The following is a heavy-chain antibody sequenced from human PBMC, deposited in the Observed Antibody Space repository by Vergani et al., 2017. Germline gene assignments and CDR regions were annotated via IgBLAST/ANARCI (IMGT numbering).Heavy chain of an antibody. CDR2: INHSGST. CDR1: GGSFSGYY. D-gene: IGHD6-19*01. J-gene: IGHJ6*03. V-gene: IGHV4-34*01. Sequence: QVQLQQWGAGLLKPSETLSLTCAVYGGSFSGYYWSWIRQPPGKGLGWIGEINHSGSTNYTPSLKSRVTISVDTSKNQFSLKLSSVTAADTAVYYCAKIAVAGTYYYYYMDVWGKGTTVTVSS. CDR3: AKIAVAGTYYYYYMDV.